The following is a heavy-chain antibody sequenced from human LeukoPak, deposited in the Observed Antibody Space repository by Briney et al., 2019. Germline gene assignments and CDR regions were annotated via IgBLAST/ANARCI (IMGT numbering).Heavy chain of an antibody. Sequence: ASVKVSCKASEYTFTSYDINWVRQAPGQGLEWMGWMNPTTGNTGYAQKFQGRVTMTRDTSKNTAYMELRSLGSEDTAVYFCARLSQTPDYYDAGRYYRLAYWGQGTRVIVSS. J-gene: IGHJ4*02. CDR3: ARLSQTPDYYDAGRYYRLAY. V-gene: IGHV1-8*01. CDR1: EYTFTSYD. CDR2: MNPTTGNT. D-gene: IGHD3-22*01.